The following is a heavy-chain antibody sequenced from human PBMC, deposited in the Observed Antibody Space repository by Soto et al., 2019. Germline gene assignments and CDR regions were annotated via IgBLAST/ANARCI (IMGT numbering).Heavy chain of an antibody. CDR1: GFTFRSYG. J-gene: IGHJ6*03. CDR3: AKDFMGDNYYYYYYMDV. Sequence: GGSLRLSCAASGFTFRSYGMHWVRQAPGKGLEWVAVISYDGSNKYYADSVKGRFTISRDNSKNTLYLQMNSLRAEDTAVYYCAKDFMGDNYYYYYYMDVWGKGTTVTVSS. CDR2: ISYDGSNK. D-gene: IGHD3-16*01. V-gene: IGHV3-30*18.